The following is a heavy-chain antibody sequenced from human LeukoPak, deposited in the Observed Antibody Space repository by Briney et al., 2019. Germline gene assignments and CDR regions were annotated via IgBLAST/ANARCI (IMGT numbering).Heavy chain of an antibody. CDR3: ARALAPIALDY. CDR2: INPNNGGT. J-gene: IGHJ4*02. Sequence: ASVKVSCKASGYTFTGYYMHWVRQAPGQGLEWMGWINPNNGGTNYAQKFQGRVTMTRDTSISTAYMELSRLRSDDTAVYYCARALAPIALDYWGQGTLVTVSS. V-gene: IGHV1-2*02. D-gene: IGHD3-22*01. CDR1: GYTFTGYY.